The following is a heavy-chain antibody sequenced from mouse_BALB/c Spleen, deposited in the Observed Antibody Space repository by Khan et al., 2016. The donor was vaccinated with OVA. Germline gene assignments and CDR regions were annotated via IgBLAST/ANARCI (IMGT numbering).Heavy chain of an antibody. J-gene: IGHJ3*01. CDR3: ANGNYGGFAY. CDR1: GYSITSDYA. CDR2: ISYSGST. D-gene: IGHD2-1*01. V-gene: IGHV3-2*02. Sequence: EVKLEESGPGLVKPSQSLSLTCTVTGYSITSDYAWNWIRQFPGNKLEWMGYISYSGSTSYTPPLKSRISITRDTSKNQFFLQLNSVTTEDTATYYSANGNYGGFAYWGQGTLVTVSA.